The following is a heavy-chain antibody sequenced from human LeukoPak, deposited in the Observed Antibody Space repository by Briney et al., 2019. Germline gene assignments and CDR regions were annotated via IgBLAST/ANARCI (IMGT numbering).Heavy chain of an antibody. D-gene: IGHD3-22*01. J-gene: IGHJ6*03. CDR2: INTNTGNP. CDR3: ATQLEYYYDSSGYPPGDYYYYYMDV. CDR1: GYTFTSYA. Sequence: ASVKVSCKASGYTFTSYAMNWVRQAPGQGLEWMGWINTNTGNPTYAQGFTGRFVFSLDTSVSTAYMQISSLKAEDTAVYYCATQLEYYYDSSGYPPGDYYYYYMDVWGKGTTVTVSS. V-gene: IGHV7-4-1*02.